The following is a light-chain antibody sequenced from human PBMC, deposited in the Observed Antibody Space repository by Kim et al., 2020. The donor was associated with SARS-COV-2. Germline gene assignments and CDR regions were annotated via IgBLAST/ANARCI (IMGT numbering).Light chain of an antibody. CDR2: SAS. CDR3: QQYQTFPFT. V-gene: IGKV1-16*02. J-gene: IGKJ4*01. Sequence: ASVGDGVIIAGRASQDIGNFLAWYQQKPGKAPESLIYSASFLQSGVPSKFSGSGSGTDFTLTISSLQPEDSGTYYCQQYQTFPFTFGGGTKVDIK. CDR1: QDIGNF.